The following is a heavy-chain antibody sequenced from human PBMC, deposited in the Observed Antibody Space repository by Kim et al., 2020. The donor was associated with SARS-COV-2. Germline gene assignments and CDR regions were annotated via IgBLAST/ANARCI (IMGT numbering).Heavy chain of an antibody. Sequence: SETLSLTCTVSGGSISSSSYYWGWIRQPPGKGLEWIGSIYYSGSTYYNPSLKSRVTISVDTSKNQFSLKLSSVTAADTAVYYCARHPRAMVRGVIHGMDVWGQGTTVTVSS. V-gene: IGHV4-39*01. J-gene: IGHJ6*02. D-gene: IGHD3-10*01. CDR3: ARHPRAMVRGVIHGMDV. CDR2: IYYSGST. CDR1: GGSISSSSYY.